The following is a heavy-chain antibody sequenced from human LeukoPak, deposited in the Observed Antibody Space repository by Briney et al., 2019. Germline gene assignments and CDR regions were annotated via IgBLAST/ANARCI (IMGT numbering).Heavy chain of an antibody. CDR2: IIPIFGTA. V-gene: IGHV1-69*05. Sequence: GASVKVSCKASGGTFSSYAISWVRQAPGQGLEWMGRIIPIFGTANYAQKFQGRVTITTDESTSTAYMELSSLRSEDTAVYYCARDPEDYYDSSGLDYWGRGTLVTVSS. D-gene: IGHD3-22*01. J-gene: IGHJ4*02. CDR3: ARDPEDYYDSSGLDY. CDR1: GGTFSSYA.